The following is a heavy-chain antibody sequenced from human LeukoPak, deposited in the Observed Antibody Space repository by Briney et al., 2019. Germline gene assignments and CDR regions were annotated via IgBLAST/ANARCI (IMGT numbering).Heavy chain of an antibody. CDR1: GFSFSSYG. CDR2: IWYDGSTK. J-gene: IGHJ5*02. D-gene: IGHD2-15*01. Sequence: GGSLRLSCASSGFSFSSYGMHWVRQAPGKGLEWVAVIWYDGSTKYYADSVQGRFAISRDNSKNTLYLQMNTLRAEDTAVYYCARQGYCSGGSCSGLYNWFDPWGQGTLVSVSS. CDR3: ARQGYCSGGSCSGLYNWFDP. V-gene: IGHV3-33*01.